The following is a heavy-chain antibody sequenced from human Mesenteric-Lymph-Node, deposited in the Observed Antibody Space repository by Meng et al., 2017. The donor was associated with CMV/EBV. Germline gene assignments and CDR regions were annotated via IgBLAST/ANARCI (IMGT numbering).Heavy chain of an antibody. V-gene: IGHV3-23*01. J-gene: IGHJ3*02. CDR1: GFTFSSYA. Sequence: GESLKISCAASGFTFSSYAMSWVRQAPGKGLEWVSGIGGSGSSTYYADSVKGRFTISRDNSKNTLYLQMNSLRAEDTAVYYCAKGVNLGDFFDIWGQGTMVTVSS. CDR3: AKGVNLGDFFDI. D-gene: IGHD2-21*01. CDR2: IGGSGSST.